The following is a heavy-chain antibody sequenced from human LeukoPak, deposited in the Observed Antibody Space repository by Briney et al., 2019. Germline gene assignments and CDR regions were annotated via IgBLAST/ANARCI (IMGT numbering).Heavy chain of an antibody. CDR3: AKVSLNMVNDAFDI. CDR2: IRYDGSRK. J-gene: IGHJ3*02. D-gene: IGHD4/OR15-4a*01. V-gene: IGHV3-30*02. Sequence: PGGSLRLSCAASGFIFSSYGMHWVRQAPDKGLERVAFIRYDGSRKYYADSVKGRFTISRDNSKNTLYLQMNGLRAEDTAIYYCAKVSLNMVNDAFDIGGKGTMASVSS. CDR1: GFIFSSYG.